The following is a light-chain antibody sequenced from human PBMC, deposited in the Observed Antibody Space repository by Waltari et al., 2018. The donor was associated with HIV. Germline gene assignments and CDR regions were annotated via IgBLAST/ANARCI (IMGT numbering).Light chain of an antibody. CDR1: NSDIGGHNS. CDR3: KSSTTRSTPCV. V-gene: IGLV2-14*01. CDR2: GVS. J-gene: IGLJ1*01. Sequence: QSALTQPASVSGSPGQSITISCTGTNSDIGGHNSVAWYQQHPGKAPKLVIYGVSNRHAGVSDRLSGCKSGNTASLTISGLQAEDVSDYYCKSSTTRSTPCVFGSGTKVTVL.